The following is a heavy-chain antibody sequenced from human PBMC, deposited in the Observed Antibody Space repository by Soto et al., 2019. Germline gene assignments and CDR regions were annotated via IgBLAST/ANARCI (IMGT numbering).Heavy chain of an antibody. CDR1: GSSLSTPGYS. J-gene: IGHJ6*01. V-gene: IGHV4-30-2*01. CDR3: AARPYYYYGLDV. CDR2: VYHNGNA. D-gene: IGHD3-10*01. Sequence: SETRSLTCTVSGSSLSTPGYSWSWIRHTPGRAPEWSGYVYHNGNAYPKPSLKSRVTISLDGAKNQFSWKMTSVTATDTGLYYCAARPYYYYGLDVWGQGSTVTVSS.